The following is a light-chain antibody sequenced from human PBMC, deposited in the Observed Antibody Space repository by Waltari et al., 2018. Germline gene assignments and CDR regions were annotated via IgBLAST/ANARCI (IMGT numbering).Light chain of an antibody. CDR1: SSDVGSSNL. J-gene: IGLJ1*01. CDR2: EVT. V-gene: IGLV2-23*02. Sequence: QSALTQPASVSGSPGQSITISCTGSSSDVGSSNLVSWYLQHPGNAPKLVIYEVTKRPSVVSNRFSGSKSGNTASLTISGLQAEDEADYYCYSYAGGRVFGTGTKVTVL. CDR3: YSYAGGRV.